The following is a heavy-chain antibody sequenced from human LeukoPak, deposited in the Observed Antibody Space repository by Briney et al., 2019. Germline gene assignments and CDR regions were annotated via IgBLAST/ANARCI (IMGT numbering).Heavy chain of an antibody. CDR3: ARLGVPAAIAN. D-gene: IGHD2-2*01. CDR1: GGSIISSGYF. J-gene: IGHJ4*02. CDR2: CYYSGSA. Sequence: PSETLSLTCTVSGGSIISSGYFWGWIRQPPGKGLEWIGSCYYSGSAYYNPSLKSRITISVDTSKNQFSLKVFSVTAADTATYYCARLGVPAAIANWGQGTLLTASS. V-gene: IGHV4-39*01.